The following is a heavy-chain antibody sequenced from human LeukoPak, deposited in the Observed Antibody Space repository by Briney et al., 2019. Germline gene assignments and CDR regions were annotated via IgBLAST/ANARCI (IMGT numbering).Heavy chain of an antibody. CDR2: IKQDGSEK. Sequence: GGSLRLSCAASGFTFSSYWMSWVRQAPGKGLERVAYIKQDGSEKYYVDSVKGRFTISRDNAKNSLYLQMNSLRAEDTAVYYCARDDCSSISCYHNWFDPWGQGTLVTVSS. V-gene: IGHV3-7*01. J-gene: IGHJ5*02. CDR1: GFTFSSYW. CDR3: ARDDCSSISCYHNWFDP. D-gene: IGHD2-2*01.